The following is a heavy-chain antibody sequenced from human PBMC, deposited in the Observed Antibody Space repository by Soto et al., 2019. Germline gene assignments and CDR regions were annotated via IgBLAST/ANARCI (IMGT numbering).Heavy chain of an antibody. J-gene: IGHJ6*02. V-gene: IGHV1-69*13. Sequence: ASVKVSCKASGDTFSSYSISWVRQAPGQGLEWMGGIVPIFGTTVYAPRLQGRVTITADGPTSTSYMELSGLRFEDTAIYYCAANSLGGGSQGDVWGQGTTVTVSS. D-gene: IGHD3-10*01. CDR3: AANSLGGGSQGDV. CDR2: IVPIFGTT. CDR1: GDTFSSYS.